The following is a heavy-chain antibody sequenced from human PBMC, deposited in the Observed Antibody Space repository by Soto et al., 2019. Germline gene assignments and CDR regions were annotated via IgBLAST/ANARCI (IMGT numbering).Heavy chain of an antibody. CDR3: AKAGVVVPAAINYYYGMDV. Sequence: QPGGSLRLSCAASGFTFSSYAMSWVRQAPGKGLEWVSAISGSGGSTYYADSVKGRFTISRDNSKNTLYLQMNSLRAEDTAVYYCAKAGVVVPAAINYYYGMDVWGQGTTVTVSS. CDR2: ISGSGGST. V-gene: IGHV3-23*01. J-gene: IGHJ6*02. CDR1: GFTFSSYA. D-gene: IGHD2-2*01.